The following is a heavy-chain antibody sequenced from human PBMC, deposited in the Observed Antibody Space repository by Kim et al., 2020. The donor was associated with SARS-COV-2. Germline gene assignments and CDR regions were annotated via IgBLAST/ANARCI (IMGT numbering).Heavy chain of an antibody. Sequence: GGSLRLSCTTSGFKFVDFSMSWFRQAPGKGLEWVGLIRSEADGETTEYAASVKGRFTLSRDNSEGIAYLQMNSLKTEDTAVYYCTRDPHEVLWFGETDPWGQGTLVIVSS. CDR2: IRSEADGETT. CDR3: TRDPHEVLWFGETDP. CDR1: GFKFVDFS. J-gene: IGHJ5*02. V-gene: IGHV3-49*03. D-gene: IGHD3-10*01.